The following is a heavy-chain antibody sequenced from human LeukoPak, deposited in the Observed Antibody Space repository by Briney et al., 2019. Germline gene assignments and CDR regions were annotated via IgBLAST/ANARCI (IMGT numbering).Heavy chain of an antibody. CDR1: GYTFDDYA. D-gene: IGHD6-13*01. CDR3: AKDLSCSSSHPCDY. CDR2: ICGDGVST. Sequence: PGGSLRLSCAASGYTFDDYATHWVPQAPGMGLQWVSHICGDGVSTYYAASMKGRFTISRDNSKNSLYLQMNSLRAEDTALYYCAKDLSCSSSHPCDYWGEGTLVTVSS. J-gene: IGHJ4*02. V-gene: IGHV3-43*02.